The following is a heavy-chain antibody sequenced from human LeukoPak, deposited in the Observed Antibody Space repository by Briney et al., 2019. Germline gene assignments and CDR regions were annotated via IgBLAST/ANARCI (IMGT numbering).Heavy chain of an antibody. J-gene: IGHJ6*02. CDR3: ARCDILTGYYRCYSGMDV. CDR1: GYTFTSYD. D-gene: IGHD3-9*01. V-gene: IGHV1-8*01. CDR2: INPNSGNT. Sequence: ASMKVSCKASGYTFTSYDINWVRQATGQGLEWMGWINPNSGNTGYAQKFQGRVTMTRNTSISTAYMELSSLRSEDTAVYYCARCDILTGYYRCYSGMDVWGQGTTVTVSS.